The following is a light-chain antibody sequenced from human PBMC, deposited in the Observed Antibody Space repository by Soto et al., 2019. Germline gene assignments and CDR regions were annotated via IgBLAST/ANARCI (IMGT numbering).Light chain of an antibody. Sequence: SGLTQPPSVSSAPGQKVAISCSGSSSNIGSNSVSCYQQLPRTAPKLLIYDDNKRPSGIPDRFSGSKSGTSATLGITGFQTGDEADYYCGSWDSSLSAYVFGPGTKVTVL. CDR1: SSNIGSNS. J-gene: IGLJ1*01. CDR3: GSWDSSLSAYV. CDR2: DDN. V-gene: IGLV1-51*01.